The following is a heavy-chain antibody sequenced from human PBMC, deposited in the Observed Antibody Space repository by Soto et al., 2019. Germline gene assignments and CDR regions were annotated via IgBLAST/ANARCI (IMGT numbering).Heavy chain of an antibody. CDR1: GYTFTSYG. CDR2: ISAYNGNT. Sequence: QVQLLQSGAEVKKPWASVKVSCKASGYTFTSYGISWVRQAPGQGREWMGWISAYNGNTNYAQKLQGRVTMTTDTSTSTAYMELRSLRSDDTAVYYCAREESSTSCDNGCSSSADDAFDIWGQGPMVTVSS. J-gene: IGHJ3*02. V-gene: IGHV1-18*01. CDR3: AREESSTSCDNGCSSSADDAFDI. D-gene: IGHD2-2*02.